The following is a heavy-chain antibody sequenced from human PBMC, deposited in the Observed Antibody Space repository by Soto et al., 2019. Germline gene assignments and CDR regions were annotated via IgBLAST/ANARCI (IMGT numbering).Heavy chain of an antibody. Sequence: PSETLSLTCTVSGGSISSGDYYRSWIRQPPGKGLEWIGYIYYSGSTYYNPSLKSRVTISVDTSKNQFSLKLSSVTAADTAVYYCARAWLQLYYYGMDVWGQGTTVTVS. J-gene: IGHJ6*02. D-gene: IGHD5-12*01. V-gene: IGHV4-30-4*01. CDR3: ARAWLQLYYYGMDV. CDR2: IYYSGST. CDR1: GGSISSGDYY.